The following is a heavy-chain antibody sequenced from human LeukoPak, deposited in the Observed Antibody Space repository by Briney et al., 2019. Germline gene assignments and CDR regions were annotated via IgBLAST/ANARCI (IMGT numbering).Heavy chain of an antibody. J-gene: IGHJ4*02. CDR2: IIPIFGTA. V-gene: IGHV1-69*13. D-gene: IGHD1-26*01. Sequence: GASVKVSCKASGGTFSSYAISWVRQAPGQGLEWMGGIIPIFGTANYAQKFQGRVTITADESTSTAYMELSSLRSEDTAVYYCARVPRELTPNIYFDYWGQGTLVTVSS. CDR3: ARVPRELTPNIYFDY. CDR1: GGTFSSYA.